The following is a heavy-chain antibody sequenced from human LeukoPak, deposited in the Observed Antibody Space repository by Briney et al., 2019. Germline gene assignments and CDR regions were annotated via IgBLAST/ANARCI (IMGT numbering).Heavy chain of an antibody. J-gene: IGHJ4*02. CDR3: ARSEWYSGSYSPVGYFDY. CDR2: IYYSGST. V-gene: IGHV4-59*08. Sequence: SETLSPTCTVSGGSISSYYWSWIRQPPGKGLEWIGYIYYSGSTNYNPSLKSRVTISVDTSKNQFSLKLSSVTAADTAVYYCARSEWYSGSYSPVGYFDYWGQGTLVTVSS. CDR1: GGSISSYY. D-gene: IGHD1-26*01.